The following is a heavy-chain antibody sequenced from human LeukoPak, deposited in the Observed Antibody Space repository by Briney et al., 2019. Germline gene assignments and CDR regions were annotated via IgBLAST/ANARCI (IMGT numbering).Heavy chain of an antibody. CDR2: IIPIFGTA. J-gene: IGHJ5*02. Sequence: SVKVSCKASGGTFNSYAISWVRQAPGQGLEWMGGIIPIFGTANYAQKVQGRVTITTDESTTTAYMELSSLRSEDTAVYYCARGPGLGYCSGGSCYWFDPWGQGTLVTVSS. D-gene: IGHD2-15*01. CDR3: ARGPGLGYCSGGSCYWFDP. CDR1: GGTFNSYA. V-gene: IGHV1-69*05.